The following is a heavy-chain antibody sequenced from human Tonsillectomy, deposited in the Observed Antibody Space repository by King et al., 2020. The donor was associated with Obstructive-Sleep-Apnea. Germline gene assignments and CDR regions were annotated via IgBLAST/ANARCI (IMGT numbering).Heavy chain of an antibody. Sequence: VQLVESGGGVVQPGRSLRLSCAASGFTFSSYGIHWVRQAPGKGLEWVALISYDESNKYYADSVKGRFTISRDNSRNTLYLQMNSLRAEDTAVYYCAKEGSVATIIDWYFDLWGRGTLAT. J-gene: IGHJ2*01. D-gene: IGHD5-12*01. CDR2: ISYDESNK. V-gene: IGHV3-30*18. CDR1: GFTFSSYG. CDR3: AKEGSVATIIDWYFDL.